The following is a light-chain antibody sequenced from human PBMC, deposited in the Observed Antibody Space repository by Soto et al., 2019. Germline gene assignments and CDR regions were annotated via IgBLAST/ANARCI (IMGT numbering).Light chain of an antibody. CDR2: GAS. CDR3: QQYDTFPPT. J-gene: IGKJ1*01. CDR1: QSVSTRS. V-gene: IGKV3-20*01. Sequence: IVLTKSPVTLSLSPGARATVSCGASQSVSTRSLVWYQQKPGQAPRLLIYGASDRATGIPDRFSGSGSGTDFTLTISSLQPDDFATYYCQQYDTFPPTFGQGTKVDIK.